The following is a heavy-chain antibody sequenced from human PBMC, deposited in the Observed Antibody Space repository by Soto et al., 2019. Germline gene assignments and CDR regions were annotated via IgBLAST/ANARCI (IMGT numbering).Heavy chain of an antibody. CDR2: ISYDGSNK. CDR3: AKERAIVLMVYVNPDGMDV. D-gene: IGHD2-8*01. V-gene: IGHV3-30*18. J-gene: IGHJ6*02. CDR1: GFTFSSYG. Sequence: GGSLRLSCAASGFTFSSYGMHWVRQAPGKGLEWVAVISYDGSNKYYADSVKGRFTISRDNSKNTLYLQMNSLRAEDTAVYYCAKERAIVLMVYVNPDGMDVWGQGTTVTVSS.